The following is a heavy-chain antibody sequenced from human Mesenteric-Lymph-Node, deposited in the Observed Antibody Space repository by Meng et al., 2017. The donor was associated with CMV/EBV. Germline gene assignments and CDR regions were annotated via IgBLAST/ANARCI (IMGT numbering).Heavy chain of an antibody. D-gene: IGHD1-7*01. J-gene: IGHJ4*02. Sequence: SCAASGFTLSNYVMTWVRKAPGKGLEWVSGITGSGGTYYADSVKGRFTFSRDNSKNTVYLQMNSLRAEDTAVYYCAKEMTQRNYAFDYWGRGTLVTVSS. CDR2: ITGSGGT. CDR1: GFTLSNYV. CDR3: AKEMTQRNYAFDY. V-gene: IGHV3-23*01.